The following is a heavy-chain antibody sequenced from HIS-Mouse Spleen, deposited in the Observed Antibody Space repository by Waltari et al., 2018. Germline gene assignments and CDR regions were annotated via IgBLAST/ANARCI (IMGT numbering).Heavy chain of an antibody. D-gene: IGHD2-15*01. CDR2: IYYSGRT. CDR1: GGSISSSSYY. Sequence: QLQLQESGPGLVKPSETLSLTCTVSGGSISSSSYYWGWIRQPPGKGLEWIGGIYYSGRTYYNPSFKSRVTISVDTSKNQFSLKLSSVTAADTAVYYCARYCSGGSCYGGSFDYWGQGTLVTVSS. V-gene: IGHV4-39*01. CDR3: ARYCSGGSCYGGSFDY. J-gene: IGHJ4*02.